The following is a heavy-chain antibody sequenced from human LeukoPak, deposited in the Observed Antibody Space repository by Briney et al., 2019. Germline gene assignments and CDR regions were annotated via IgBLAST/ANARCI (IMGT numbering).Heavy chain of an antibody. Sequence: PSETLSLTCNVSGDSINSSTYYWGWIRQPPGKGLEWIGSIYYSGSTYYNPSLKSRVTISIGTSKKQFSLKMYFVTATDTAVYYCARDLRSSHQGIADPYYYYYMGVWGKGTTVTVSS. D-gene: IGHD6-13*01. CDR2: IYYSGST. CDR1: GDSINSSTYY. J-gene: IGHJ6*03. CDR3: ARDLRSSHQGIADPYYYYYMGV. V-gene: IGHV4-39*07.